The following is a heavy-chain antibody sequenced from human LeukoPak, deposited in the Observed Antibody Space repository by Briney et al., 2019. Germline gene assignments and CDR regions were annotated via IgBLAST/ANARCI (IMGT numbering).Heavy chain of an antibody. CDR2: IIPIFGTA. J-gene: IGHJ4*02. CDR3: ARLNYRPIIKFFDY. V-gene: IGHV1-69*13. Sequence: SVKVSCKASGGTFSSYAISWVRQAPGQGLEWMGGIIPIFGTANYAQKFQGRVTITADESTSTAYMELSSLRSEDTAVYYCARLNYRPIIKFFDYWGQGTLVTVSS. CDR1: GGTFSSYA. D-gene: IGHD4-11*01.